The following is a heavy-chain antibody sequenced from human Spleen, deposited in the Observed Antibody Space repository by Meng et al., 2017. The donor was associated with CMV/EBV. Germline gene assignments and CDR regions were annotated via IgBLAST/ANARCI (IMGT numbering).Heavy chain of an antibody. V-gene: IGHV3-53*05. D-gene: IGHD6-6*01. CDR3: AKGRGSSSWFDP. J-gene: IGHJ5*02. CDR1: GFTVSSNY. CDR2: IYSGGST. Sequence: GESLKISCAASGFTVSSNYMSWVRQAPGKGLEWVSVIYSGGSTYYADSVKGRFTISRDNSKNTLYLQMNSLRAEDTAVYYCAKGRGSSSWFDPWGQGTLVTVSS.